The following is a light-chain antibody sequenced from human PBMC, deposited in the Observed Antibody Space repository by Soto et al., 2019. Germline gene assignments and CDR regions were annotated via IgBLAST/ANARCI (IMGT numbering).Light chain of an antibody. Sequence: QSVLTQPRSVSADPGQKVTISCSGSSSNIGTNYVSWYQQLPGTAPKLLIYENNKRPSGIPDRFSGSRSGTSATLGITGIQTGDEADYYCGTWDSSLSGNFVFGTGTKVTVL. J-gene: IGLJ1*01. V-gene: IGLV1-51*02. CDR3: GTWDSSLSGNFV. CDR2: ENN. CDR1: SSNIGTNY.